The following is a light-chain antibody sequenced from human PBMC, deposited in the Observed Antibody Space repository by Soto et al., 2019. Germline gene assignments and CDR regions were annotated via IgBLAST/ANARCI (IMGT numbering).Light chain of an antibody. V-gene: IGLV2-14*02. CDR1: SSNIGGYNV. Sequence: QSVLTQPASVSGSPGQSITISCSGTSSNIGGYNVVSWYQQHPGKAPKVIVYEGIKRPSGVSDRFSGSTSGSTASLTISGLQAEDEADYYCSSYASSSTLVFGGGTKLTVL. J-gene: IGLJ3*02. CDR3: SSYASSSTLV. CDR2: EGI.